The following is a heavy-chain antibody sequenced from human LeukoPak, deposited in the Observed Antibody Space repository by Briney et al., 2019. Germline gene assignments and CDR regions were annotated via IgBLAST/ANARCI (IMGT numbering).Heavy chain of an antibody. CDR1: GYSFTTYW. D-gene: IGHD3-10*01. CDR3: AKLGGTYYRGIVYYYYMDV. Sequence: GESLKISCKGSGYSFTTYWIGWVRQVPEKGLEWMGIIYPDNSDTKYSPSFQGQVTISADKSISTAYLQWSSLKASDTAMYYCAKLGGTYYRGIVYYYYMDVWGKGTPVTISS. V-gene: IGHV5-51*01. J-gene: IGHJ6*03. CDR2: IYPDNSDT.